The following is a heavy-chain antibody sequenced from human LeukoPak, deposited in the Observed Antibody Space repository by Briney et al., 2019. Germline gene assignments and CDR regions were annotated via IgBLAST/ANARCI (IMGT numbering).Heavy chain of an antibody. CDR3: ARGGYCSSSICYHFNAFDM. J-gene: IGHJ3*02. CDR2: ISSSSSTI. D-gene: IGHD2-2*01. Sequence: GGSLRLSCAASGFTFSSYSMNWVRQAPGKGLEWVSYISSSSSTIYYADSVKGRFTISRDNAKNSLYLQMNSLRAEDTAVYYCARGGYCSSSICYHFNAFDMWGQGTMVTVSS. V-gene: IGHV3-48*01. CDR1: GFTFSSYS.